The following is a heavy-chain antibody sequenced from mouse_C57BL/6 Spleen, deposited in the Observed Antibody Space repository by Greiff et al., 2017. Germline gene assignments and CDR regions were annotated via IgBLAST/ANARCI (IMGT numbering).Heavy chain of an antibody. Sequence: VQLQQPGAELVMPGASVKLSCKASGYTFTSYWMHWVKQRPGQGLEWIGEIDPSDSYTNYNQKFKGKSTLTVDKSSSTAYMQLSSLTSEDSAVYYCARRTTVVAGGYYFDYWGKGTTLTVSS. CDR3: ARRTTVVAGGYYFDY. V-gene: IGHV1-69*01. CDR2: IDPSDSYT. J-gene: IGHJ2*01. CDR1: GYTFTSYW. D-gene: IGHD1-1*01.